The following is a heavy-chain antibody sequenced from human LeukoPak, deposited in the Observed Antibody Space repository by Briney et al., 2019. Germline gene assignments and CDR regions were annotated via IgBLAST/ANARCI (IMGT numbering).Heavy chain of an antibody. CDR2: ISAYNGNT. J-gene: IGHJ4*02. Sequence: GASVKVSCKASGYTFTSYGISWVRQAPGQGLEWMGWISAYNGNTNYAQKLQGRVTMTKDTSTSTAYMELRSLRSDDTAVYYCARDRGGFGWELATIMVYWGQGTLVTVSA. CDR3: ARDRGGFGWELATIMVY. D-gene: IGHD5-24*01. CDR1: GYTFTSYG. V-gene: IGHV1-18*01.